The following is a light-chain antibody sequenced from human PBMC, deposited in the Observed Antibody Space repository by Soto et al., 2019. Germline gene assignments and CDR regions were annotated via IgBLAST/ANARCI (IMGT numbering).Light chain of an antibody. J-gene: IGLJ3*02. CDR2: GNN. CDR3: QSYDSSLNNWV. CDR1: SSNIGAGYD. Sequence: QSVLTQPPSVSGAPGQRVIISCTGSSSNIGAGYDVHWYQQLPGAAPKLLIYGNNNRPLGVPDRFSGSKSGTSASLAITGLQAGDDADYYCQSYDSSLNNWVFGGGTKLTVL. V-gene: IGLV1-40*01.